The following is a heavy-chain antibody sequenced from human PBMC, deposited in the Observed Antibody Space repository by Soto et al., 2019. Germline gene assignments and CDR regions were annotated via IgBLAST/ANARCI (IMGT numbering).Heavy chain of an antibody. CDR2: INAGNGNP. CDR1: GYTFSSHA. CDR3: ARDGARITVFGVVYYFDY. Sequence: EASVKVSCKASGYTFSSHAMHWVRQAPGQRLEWMGWINAGNGNPKYSQNFQGRVAITRDTSASTAYMELRSLRSEDTAVYYCARDGARITVFGVVYYFDYWGQGTLVTVSS. J-gene: IGHJ4*02. D-gene: IGHD3-3*01. V-gene: IGHV1-3*01.